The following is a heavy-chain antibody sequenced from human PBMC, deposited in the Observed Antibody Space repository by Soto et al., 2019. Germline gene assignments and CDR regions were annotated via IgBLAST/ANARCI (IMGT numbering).Heavy chain of an antibody. D-gene: IGHD3-10*01. CDR3: ARNVGSSGSSRWFDT. CDR1: GFTLSNYG. V-gene: IGHV3-33*01. Sequence: QVQLVESGGGVVQPGRSLTLSCVASGFTLSNYGMHWVRQAPGKGLEWEAVIWYDGTATYSVDSVKGRFSISRDNAKNELFLQLSSLRAEDTAVYYCARNVGSSGSSRWFDTWGPGTLVTVSS. CDR2: IWYDGTAT. J-gene: IGHJ5*02.